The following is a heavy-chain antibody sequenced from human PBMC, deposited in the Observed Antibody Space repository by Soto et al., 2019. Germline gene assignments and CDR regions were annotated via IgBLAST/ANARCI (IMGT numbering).Heavy chain of an antibody. CDR1: GGSFSGHY. CDR2: ISHTGNI. V-gene: IGHV4-34*01. D-gene: IGHD1-26*01. Sequence: QVQVQQWGAGLLKPSETLSLTGAVYGGSFSGHYWSWIRQSAGKGLEWIGEISHTGNINYKPSLESRVTISLDTSKRHFSFRLTSLTAVDTGVFYCARGTWEFRFAHWGQGTLVTVSS. J-gene: IGHJ4*02. CDR3: ARGTWEFRFAH.